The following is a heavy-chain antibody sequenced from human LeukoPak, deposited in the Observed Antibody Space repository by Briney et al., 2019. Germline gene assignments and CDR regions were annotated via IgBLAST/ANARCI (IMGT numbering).Heavy chain of an antibody. CDR1: GFTFSSYG. V-gene: IGHV3-33*01. CDR2: IWYDGSNK. CDR3: ARATSATTVVTPGFDY. Sequence: GGSLRLSCAASGFTFSSYGMPWVRQAPGKGLEWVAVIWYDGSNKYYADSVKGRFTISRDNSKNTLYLQMNSLRAEDTAVYYCARATSATTVVTPGFDYWGQGTLVTVSS. J-gene: IGHJ4*02. D-gene: IGHD4-23*01.